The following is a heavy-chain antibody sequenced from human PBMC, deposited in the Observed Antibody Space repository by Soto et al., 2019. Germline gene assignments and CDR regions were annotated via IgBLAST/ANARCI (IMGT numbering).Heavy chain of an antibody. Sequence: PGGALRLSCAASGFTFSSSCMSWVRQALGKGLEWVANIKQDGSEKYYVVSGKGRFTISRDNAKNSLYLQMNNLSAADTAVYYCARRPVYYGMDVWGQGTTVTVSS. J-gene: IGHJ6*02. CDR1: GFTFSSSC. V-gene: IGHV3-7*05. CDR3: ARRPVYYGMDV. CDR2: IKQDGSEK.